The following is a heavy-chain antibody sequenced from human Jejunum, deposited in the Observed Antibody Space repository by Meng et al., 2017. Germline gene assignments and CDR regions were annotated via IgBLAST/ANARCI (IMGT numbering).Heavy chain of an antibody. CDR2: MYSTGST. Sequence: GSLRLSCTVSGGSISGYYWSWIRQPPGKGLEWIGHMYSTGSTNYNPSLQSRVTISLDTSKNQFSLKLNSVTAADAAVYYCARRNLYRTGFDCLGQGTPV. J-gene: IGHJ4*02. CDR1: GGSISGYY. CDR3: ARRNLYRTGFDC. D-gene: IGHD1-1*01. V-gene: IGHV4-59*01.